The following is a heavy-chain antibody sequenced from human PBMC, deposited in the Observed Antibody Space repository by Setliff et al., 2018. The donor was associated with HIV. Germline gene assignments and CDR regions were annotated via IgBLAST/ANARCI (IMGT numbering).Heavy chain of an antibody. D-gene: IGHD1-26*01. J-gene: IGHJ1*01. Sequence: SETLSLTCGLYGGPLSGYCWTWIRQSPEKGLEWIGEINDSGDTKYNPSLMSRLSMSVEKSKNEFSLKVTSLTAADTSVYFCTRGPARRYPGSTVYGLWGQGTPVTVSS. CDR2: INDSGDT. V-gene: IGHV4-34*01. CDR3: TRGPARRYPGSTVYGL. CDR1: GGPLSGYC.